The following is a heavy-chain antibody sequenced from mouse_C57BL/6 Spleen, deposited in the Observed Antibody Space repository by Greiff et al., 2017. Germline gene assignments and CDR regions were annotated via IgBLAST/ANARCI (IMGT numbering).Heavy chain of an antibody. CDR3: AGLYYYGPLAY. D-gene: IGHD1-1*01. J-gene: IGHJ3*01. Sequence: QVQLQQPGAELVKPGASVKLSCKASGYTFTSYWMHWVKQRPGQGLEWIGMIHPNSGSTNYNEKFKGKATMTVDKSSSTAYMQLSSLTSEDSAVYYCAGLYYYGPLAYWGQGTLVTVSA. CDR1: GYTFTSYW. CDR2: IHPNSGST. V-gene: IGHV1-64*01.